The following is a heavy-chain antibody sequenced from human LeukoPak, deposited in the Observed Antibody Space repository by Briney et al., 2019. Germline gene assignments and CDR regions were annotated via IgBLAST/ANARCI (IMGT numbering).Heavy chain of an antibody. J-gene: IGHJ4*02. CDR1: GGTFSSYA. CDR3: AGASIVGAELFDY. V-gene: IGHV1-69*04. D-gene: IGHD1-26*01. Sequence: ASVKVSCKASGGTFSSYAISWVRQAPGQGLEWMGRIIPILGIANYAQKFQGRVTITADKSTSTAYMELSSLRSEDTAVYYCAGASIVGAELFDYWGQGTLVTVSS. CDR2: IIPILGIA.